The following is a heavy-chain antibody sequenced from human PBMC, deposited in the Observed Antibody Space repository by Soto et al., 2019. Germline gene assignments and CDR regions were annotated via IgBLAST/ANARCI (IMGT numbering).Heavy chain of an antibody. CDR2: IDTSQSYF. Sequence: GESLKISCEGSGYSLTTHWINWVRQMPGKGLEWMGRIDTSQSYFNYNPSFQGQVTISADKSISTAYLQWSSLKASDTAIYYCASRYITSDAFDFWGQGTMVTVSS. CDR3: ASRYITSDAFDF. CDR1: GYSLTTHW. D-gene: IGHD5-18*01. V-gene: IGHV5-10-1*04. J-gene: IGHJ3*01.